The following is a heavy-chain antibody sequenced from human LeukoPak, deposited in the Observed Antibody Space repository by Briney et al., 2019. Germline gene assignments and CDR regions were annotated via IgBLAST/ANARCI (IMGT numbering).Heavy chain of an antibody. CDR3: ARLSLDGVDY. CDR2: IFYSGNT. CDR1: GGSISSSSDY. V-gene: IGHV4-39*01. J-gene: IGHJ4*02. Sequence: SETLSLTCTVSGGSISSSSDYWGWIRQPPGQGLEWIGSIFYSGNTYYNPSLKSRVTISVDTSKNQFSLKLSSVTAADTAVYYCARLSLDGVDYWGQGTLVTVSS. D-gene: IGHD1-1*01.